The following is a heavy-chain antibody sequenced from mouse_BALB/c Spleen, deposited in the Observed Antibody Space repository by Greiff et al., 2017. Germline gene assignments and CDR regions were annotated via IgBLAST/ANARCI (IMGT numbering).Heavy chain of an antibody. V-gene: IGHV2-2*02. D-gene: IGHD2-10*01. Sequence: QVQLQQSGPGLVQPSQSLSITCTVSGFSLTSYGVHWVRQSPGKGLEWLGVIWSGGSTDYNAAFISRLSISKDNSKSQVFFKMNSLQANDTAIYYCARNGGTYYGNSYAMDYWGQGTSVTVSS. CDR2: IWSGGST. CDR3: ARNGGTYYGNSYAMDY. CDR1: GFSLTSYG. J-gene: IGHJ4*01.